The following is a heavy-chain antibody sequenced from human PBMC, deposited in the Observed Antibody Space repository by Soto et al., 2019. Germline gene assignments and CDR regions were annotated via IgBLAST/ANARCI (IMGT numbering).Heavy chain of an antibody. V-gene: IGHV4-30-4*01. J-gene: IGHJ6*02. CDR1: GASISSKDHD. D-gene: IGHD6-6*01. Sequence: SETLSRTRTVSGASISSKDHDCTCSRQPPGKGRERIGNTQYSGSTNYNHPLHRRIAISLDTSRNQFSLRLSSVTAADPALDYCVRGVAARPARLGMDLWGPGTTVTGSS. CDR2: TQYSGST. CDR3: VRGVAARPARLGMDL.